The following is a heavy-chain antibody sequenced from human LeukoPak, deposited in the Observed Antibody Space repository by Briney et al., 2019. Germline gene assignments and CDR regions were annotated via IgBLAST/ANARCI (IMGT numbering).Heavy chain of an antibody. CDR1: GFTLSRYA. V-gene: IGHV3-23*01. D-gene: IGHD3-22*01. CDR2: ISDSGGST. Sequence: PGDSLRLSCAASGFTLSRYAMSWVPHAPGKALEWVSAISDSGGSTNYADSVKGRFTISRDNSKNTLYLQMNSLRAEDTAIYYCAKDYRDSSGAYYYMDVWGKGTTVTVSS. CDR3: AKDYRDSSGAYYYMDV. J-gene: IGHJ6*03.